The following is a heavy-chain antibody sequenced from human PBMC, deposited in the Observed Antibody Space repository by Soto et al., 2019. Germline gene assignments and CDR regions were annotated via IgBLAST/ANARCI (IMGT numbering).Heavy chain of an antibody. CDR3: ARGGSLWFGELSAYYYGMDV. CDR1: GYSFTTYA. V-gene: IGHV1-2*04. Sequence: ASVKVSCKASGYSFTTYAIHWVRQAPGQGLEWMGWINPNSGGTNYAQKFQGWVTMTRDTSISTAYMELSRLRSDDTAVYYCARGGSLWFGELSAYYYGMDVWGQGTTVTVSS. D-gene: IGHD3-10*01. CDR2: INPNSGGT. J-gene: IGHJ6*02.